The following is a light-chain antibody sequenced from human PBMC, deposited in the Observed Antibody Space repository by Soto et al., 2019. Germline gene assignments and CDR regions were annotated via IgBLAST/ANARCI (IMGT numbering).Light chain of an antibody. CDR1: SGDVGGYNY. Sequence: QSALTQPASVSGSPGQSITISCTGSSGDVGGYNYVSWYQQYPGKAPQVLIYEVSNRPSGVSNRFSGFKSGNTASLTISGLQADDEADYYCSSFTNRHTWVFGGGTKVTVL. CDR3: SSFTNRHTWV. V-gene: IGLV2-14*01. J-gene: IGLJ3*02. CDR2: EVS.